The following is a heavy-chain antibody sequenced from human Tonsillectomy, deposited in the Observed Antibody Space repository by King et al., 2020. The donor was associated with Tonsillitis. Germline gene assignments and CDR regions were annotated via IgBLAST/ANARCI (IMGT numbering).Heavy chain of an antibody. V-gene: IGHV3-43*02. Sequence: QLVQSGGGVVQPGGSLRLSCAASGFTFDDYAMHWVRQAPGKGLEWVSLISGDGGTTYYADSVKGRFTISRDNSKNSLYLQMNSLRIEDTALYYCAKDIVQRPGSSTWTLHYMAVWGKGTTVTVSS. CDR1: GFTFDDYA. D-gene: IGHD6-13*01. CDR2: ISGDGGTT. CDR3: AKDIVQRPGSSTWTLHYMAV. J-gene: IGHJ6*03.